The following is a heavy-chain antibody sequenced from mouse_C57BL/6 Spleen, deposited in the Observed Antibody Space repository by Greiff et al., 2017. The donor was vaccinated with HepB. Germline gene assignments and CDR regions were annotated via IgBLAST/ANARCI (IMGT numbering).Heavy chain of an antibody. J-gene: IGHJ4*01. V-gene: IGHV3-6*01. CDR1: GYSITSGYY. CDR2: ISYDGSN. CDR3: AREGYDYENAMDY. D-gene: IGHD2-4*01. Sequence: DVQLQESGPGLVKPSQSLSLTCSVTGYSITSGYYWNWIRQFPGNKLEWMGYISYDGSNNYNPSLKNRISITRDTSKNQFFLKLNSVTTEDTATYYCAREGYDYENAMDYWGQGTSVTVSS.